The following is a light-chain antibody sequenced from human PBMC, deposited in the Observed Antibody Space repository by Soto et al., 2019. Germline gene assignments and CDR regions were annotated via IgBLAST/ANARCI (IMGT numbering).Light chain of an antibody. CDR3: QQYHRSPVT. CDR2: KAS. J-gene: IGKJ4*01. Sequence: DIQMTQSPSTLSGFVGDRVTITCRASQSINSWLAWYQQKPGKAPNLLIYKASNLESGAPSRFSGSGSGTEFTLTISSLQPDDFATYYCQQYHRSPVTFGGGTKVEIK. CDR1: QSINSW. V-gene: IGKV1-5*03.